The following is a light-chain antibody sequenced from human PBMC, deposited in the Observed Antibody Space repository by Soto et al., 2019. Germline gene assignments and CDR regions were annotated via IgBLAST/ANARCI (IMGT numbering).Light chain of an antibody. V-gene: IGKV1-13*02. CDR3: QQFNSYPLT. CDR2: DAS. J-gene: IGKJ3*01. Sequence: AIQLTQSPSSLSASVGDRVTITCRASQGISSALAWYQQKPGKAPKLLIYDASSLKSGVSSRFSGSGSGTDFTLTVTSLQPEDFATYYCQQFNSYPLTFGPGTKVDIK. CDR1: QGISSA.